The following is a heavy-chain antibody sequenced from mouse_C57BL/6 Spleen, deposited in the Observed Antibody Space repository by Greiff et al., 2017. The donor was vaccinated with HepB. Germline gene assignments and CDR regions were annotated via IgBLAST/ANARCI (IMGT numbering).Heavy chain of an antibody. Sequence: QVQLKESGAELVKPGASVKISCKASGYAFSSYWMNWVKQRPGKGLEWIGQIYPGDGDTNYNGKFKGKATLTADKSSSTAYMQLSSLTSEDSAVYFCASYYSNLYLDYWGQGTTLTVSS. CDR2: IYPGDGDT. CDR3: ASYYSNLYLDY. CDR1: GYAFSSYW. J-gene: IGHJ2*01. V-gene: IGHV1-80*01. D-gene: IGHD2-5*01.